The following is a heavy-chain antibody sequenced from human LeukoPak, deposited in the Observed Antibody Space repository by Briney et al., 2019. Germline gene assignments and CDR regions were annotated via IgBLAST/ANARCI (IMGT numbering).Heavy chain of an antibody. J-gene: IGHJ4*02. CDR3: AKDGDGGSSSWYFDY. V-gene: IGHV3-9*01. CDR1: GFTFDDYA. Sequence: PGGSLRLSCAASGFTFDDYAMHWVRQAPGKGLEWVSGISCNGGSIGYADSVKGRFTISRDNAKNSLYLQMNSLRAEDTALYYCAKDGDGGSSSWYFDYWGQGTLVTVSS. CDR2: ISCNGGSI. D-gene: IGHD6-13*01.